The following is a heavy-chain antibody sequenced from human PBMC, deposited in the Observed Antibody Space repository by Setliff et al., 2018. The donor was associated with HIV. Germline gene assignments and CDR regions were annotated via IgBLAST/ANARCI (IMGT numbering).Heavy chain of an antibody. CDR2: IYYSGIT. Sequence: SETLSLTCNVSGVSISNYYWSWIRRPPGKGLEWIGIGYIYYSGITQYSPSLNGRATISVDTSNNQFTLKLTSVTPADTAVYYCVRVLGDYYYYMDVWGKGTMVTVSS. CDR3: VRVLGDYYYYMDV. D-gene: IGHD3-10*01. CDR1: GVSISNYY. J-gene: IGHJ6*03. V-gene: IGHV4-59*13.